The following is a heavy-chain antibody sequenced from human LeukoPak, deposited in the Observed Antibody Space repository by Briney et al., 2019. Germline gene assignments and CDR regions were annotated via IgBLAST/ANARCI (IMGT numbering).Heavy chain of an antibody. CDR3: ARVGSGYYTYWFDP. Sequence: NSSGTLSLTCTVSGCSISSYYWSWIRQPPGKGLEWVGYIYYSGSTNYNPSLKSRVTISVDTSKNQFSLKLSSVTAADTAVYYCARVGSGYYTYWFDPWGQGTLVTVSS. D-gene: IGHD3-3*01. CDR1: GCSISSYY. J-gene: IGHJ5*02. V-gene: IGHV4-59*01. CDR2: IYYSGST.